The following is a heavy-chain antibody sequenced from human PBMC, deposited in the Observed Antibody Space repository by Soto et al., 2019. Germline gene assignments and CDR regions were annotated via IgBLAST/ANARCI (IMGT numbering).Heavy chain of an antibody. Sequence: GGSLRLSXAASGFTFSSYWMSWVRQAPGKGLEWVANIKQDGSEKYYVDSVKGRFTISRDNAKNSLYLQMNSLRAEDTAVYYCARDHTRYYYYYGMDVWGQGTTVTVSS. CDR1: GFTFSSYW. CDR2: IKQDGSEK. J-gene: IGHJ6*02. V-gene: IGHV3-7*03. CDR3: ARDHTRYYYYYGMDV.